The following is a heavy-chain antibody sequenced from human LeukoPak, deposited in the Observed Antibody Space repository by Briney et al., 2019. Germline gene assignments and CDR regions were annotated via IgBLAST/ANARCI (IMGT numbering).Heavy chain of an antibody. V-gene: IGHV3-48*01. Sequence: GGSLRLSCAASGLTFTSAWMNWVRQAPGKGLEWVSYISSSSSSTIYYADSVKGRFTISRDNAKNSLYLQMNSLRAEDTAVYYCARGSTYYDSSGQVPFDYWGRGTLVTVSS. CDR2: ISSSSSSTI. D-gene: IGHD3-22*01. CDR1: GLTFTSAW. CDR3: ARGSTYYDSSGQVPFDY. J-gene: IGHJ4*02.